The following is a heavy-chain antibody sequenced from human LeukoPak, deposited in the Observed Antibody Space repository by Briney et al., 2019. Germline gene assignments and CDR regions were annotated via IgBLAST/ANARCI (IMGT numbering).Heavy chain of an antibody. Sequence: SETLSLTCTVSGGSISSYYWSWIRQPPGKGLEWIGYIYYSGSTNYNPSLTSRVTISVDTSKNKFSLKLSSVTAADTAVYYCARDENGYVWGSFRAWGQGTLVTVSS. CDR1: GGSISSYY. J-gene: IGHJ5*02. V-gene: IGHV4-59*01. CDR2: IYYSGST. CDR3: ARDENGYVWGSFRA. D-gene: IGHD3-16*02.